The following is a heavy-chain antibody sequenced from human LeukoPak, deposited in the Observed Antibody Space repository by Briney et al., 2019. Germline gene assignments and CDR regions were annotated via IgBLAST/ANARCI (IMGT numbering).Heavy chain of an antibody. CDR3: GRGHWGLDY. CDR2: ISNSGSSI. CDR1: KLAFSDYY. D-gene: IGHD7-27*01. Sequence: GGSLRLSCAASKLAFSDYYMTWIRQAPGKGLEWVSYISNSGSSIYYADSVKGRFTTSRDNAKSSLYLQMNSLRAEDTAVYYCGRGHWGLDYWGQGALVTVSS. J-gene: IGHJ4*02. V-gene: IGHV3-11*04.